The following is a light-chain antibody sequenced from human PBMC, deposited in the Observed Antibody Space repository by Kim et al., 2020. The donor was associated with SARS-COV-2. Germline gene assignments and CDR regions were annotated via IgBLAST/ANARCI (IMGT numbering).Light chain of an antibody. CDR1: SIGSKS. Sequence: SYELTQPPSVSVAPGKTARVSCGGNSIGSKSVHWYQQKSGQAPVLVIYYDSDRPSGIPERFSGSNSGNTATLTISGTQAMDEADYYCQAWDSSTVVFGGGTQLTVL. J-gene: IGLJ2*01. CDR2: YDS. V-gene: IGLV3-21*01. CDR3: QAWDSSTVV.